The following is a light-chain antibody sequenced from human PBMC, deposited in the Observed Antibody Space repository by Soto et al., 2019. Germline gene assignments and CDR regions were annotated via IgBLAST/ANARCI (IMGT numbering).Light chain of an antibody. Sequence: PGVRVTLSCRASQSVSSSYLTWYQQKPGQAPRLLIYGASTRATGIPARFSVSGSGTDFTLTISSLQPEDFAVYYWQQDYNLPWTFGQGTKVEIK. CDR3: QQDYNLPWT. CDR1: QSVSSSY. CDR2: GAS. J-gene: IGKJ1*01. V-gene: IGKV3D-7*01.